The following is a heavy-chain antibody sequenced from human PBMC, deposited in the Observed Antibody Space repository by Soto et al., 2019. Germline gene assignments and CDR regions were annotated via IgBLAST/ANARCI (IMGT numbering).Heavy chain of an antibody. Sequence: GGSLRLSCAASGFTFSSYSMNWFRQAPGKGLEWVSSISSSSSYIYYADSVKGRFTISRDNAKNSLYLQMNSLRAEDTAVYYCARGSRRLGELSLPRPDAFDIWGQGTMVTVSS. J-gene: IGHJ3*02. D-gene: IGHD3-16*02. V-gene: IGHV3-21*01. CDR1: GFTFSSYS. CDR2: ISSSSSYI. CDR3: ARGSRRLGELSLPRPDAFDI.